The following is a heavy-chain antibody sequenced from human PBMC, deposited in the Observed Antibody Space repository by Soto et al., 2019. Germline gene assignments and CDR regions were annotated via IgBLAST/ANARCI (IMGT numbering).Heavy chain of an antibody. CDR3: ARRYGGNLDY. D-gene: IGHD1-26*01. CDR2: IYYSGST. V-gene: IGHV4-59*08. Sequence: SETLSLTCTVSGGSISSYYWSWIRQPPGKGLEWIGYIYYSGSTNYNPSLKSRVTISVDTSKNQFSLKLGSVTAADTAVYYCARRYGGNLDYWGQGPLVTVSS. J-gene: IGHJ4*02. CDR1: GGSISSYY.